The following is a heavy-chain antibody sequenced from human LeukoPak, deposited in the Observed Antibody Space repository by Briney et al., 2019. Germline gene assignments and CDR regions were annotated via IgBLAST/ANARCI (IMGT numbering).Heavy chain of an antibody. CDR2: IIPILGIA. V-gene: IGHV1-69*04. CDR1: GGTFSSYA. J-gene: IGHJ3*02. Sequence: GASVKVSCKSSGGTFSSYAIIWVRHAPGQGLEWMGRIIPILGIANYAQKFQGRVTITADKSTSTAYMELSSLRSEDTAVYYCARGDVEMATIDAFDIWDQGTMVTVSS. CDR3: ARGDVEMATIDAFDI. D-gene: IGHD5-24*01.